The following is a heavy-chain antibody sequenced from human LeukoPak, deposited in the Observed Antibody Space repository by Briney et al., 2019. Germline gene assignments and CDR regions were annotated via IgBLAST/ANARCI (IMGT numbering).Heavy chain of an antibody. V-gene: IGHV3-7*04. D-gene: IGHD3-10*01. CDR1: GFSFSSLW. Sequence: GGSLRLSCAASGFSFSSLWMSWVRQAPGNGLEWVANIKQDGNEKYYVDSVKGRFTISRDNAKNSLYLQMNSLRAEDTAAYYCAGYASGTGYYGMDVWGQGTTVTVSS. CDR2: IKQDGNEK. J-gene: IGHJ6*02. CDR3: AGYASGTGYYGMDV.